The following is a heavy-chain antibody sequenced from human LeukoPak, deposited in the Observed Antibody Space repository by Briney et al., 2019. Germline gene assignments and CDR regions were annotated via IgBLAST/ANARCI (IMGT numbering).Heavy chain of an antibody. D-gene: IGHD6-13*01. J-gene: IGHJ4*02. CDR1: GFTFSSYS. CDR2: ISSSSSYI. CDR3: ARGGIAAAADY. V-gene: IGHV3-21*01. Sequence: GGSLRLPCAASGFTFSSYSMNWVRQAPGKGLEWVSSISSSSSYIYYADSVKGRFTISRDNAKNSLYLQMNSLRAEDTAVYYCARGGIAAAADYWGQGTLVTVSS.